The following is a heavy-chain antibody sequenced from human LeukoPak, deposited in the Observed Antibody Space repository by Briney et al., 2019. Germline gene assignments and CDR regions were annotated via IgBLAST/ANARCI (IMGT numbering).Heavy chain of an antibody. Sequence: GGSLRLSCAASGFTFSSYWMNWARQAPGKGLEWVASINHNGNVNYYVDSVKGRFPISRDNAKNSLYLQMSNLRAEDTGVYFCARGGGLDVWGQGATVTVSS. CDR3: ARGGGLDV. J-gene: IGHJ6*02. D-gene: IGHD3-16*01. CDR1: GFTFSSYW. CDR2: INHNGNVN. V-gene: IGHV3-7*03.